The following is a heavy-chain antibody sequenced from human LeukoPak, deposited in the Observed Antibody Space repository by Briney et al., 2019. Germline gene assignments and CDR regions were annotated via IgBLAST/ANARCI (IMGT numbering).Heavy chain of an antibody. CDR2: INPNSGGT. CDR1: GCTFTGYY. CDR3: ARDRVVVPAAKRGWFDP. D-gene: IGHD2-2*01. Sequence: GASVKVSCKASGCTFTGYYMHWVRQAPGQGLEWMGWINPNSGGTNYAQKFQGRVTMTRDTSISTAYMELSRLRYDDTAVYYCARDRVVVPAAKRGWFDPWGQGTLVTVSS. J-gene: IGHJ5*02. V-gene: IGHV1-2*02.